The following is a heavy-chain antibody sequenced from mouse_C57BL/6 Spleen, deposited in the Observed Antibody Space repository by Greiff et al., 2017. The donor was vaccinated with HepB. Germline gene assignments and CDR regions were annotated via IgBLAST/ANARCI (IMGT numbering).Heavy chain of an antibody. V-gene: IGHV14-1*01. CDR1: GFNIKDYY. CDR2: IDPEDGDT. D-gene: IGHD1-1*01. CDR3: TTDYYGSSYAWFAY. Sequence: VQLQQSGAELVRPGASVKLSCTASGFNIKDYYMHWVKQRPEQGLEWIGRIDPEDGDTEYAPKFQGKASMTADTSSNTAYLQLSSLTAEDTAVYYCTTDYYGSSYAWFAYWGQGTLVTVSA. J-gene: IGHJ3*01.